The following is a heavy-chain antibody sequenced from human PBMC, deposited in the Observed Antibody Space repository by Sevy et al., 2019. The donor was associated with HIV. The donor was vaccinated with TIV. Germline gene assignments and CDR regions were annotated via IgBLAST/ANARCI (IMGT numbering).Heavy chain of an antibody. CDR2: IIPIFGTA. CDR3: ARGGVRGVMARYYYFDY. J-gene: IGHJ4*02. Sequence: ASVKVSCKASGGTFSSYAISWVRQAPGQGLEWMGGIIPIFGTANYAQKFQGRVTITADESTSTAYMELSSLRSEDTAVYYCARGGVRGVMARYYYFDYWGQGTLVTVSS. CDR1: GGTFSSYA. V-gene: IGHV1-69*13. D-gene: IGHD3-10*01.